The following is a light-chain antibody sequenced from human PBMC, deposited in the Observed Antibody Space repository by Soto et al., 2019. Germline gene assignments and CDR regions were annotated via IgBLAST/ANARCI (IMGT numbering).Light chain of an antibody. CDR2: DVS. CDR3: SSYTSSSTLGV. J-gene: IGLJ2*01. CDR1: SIDVGGYNY. Sequence: QSALTQPASLSGSPGQSITISCTGTSIDVGGYNYVSWYQQHPGKAPKLMIYDVSNRPSGVSNRFSGSKSGNTASLTISGLQAEDEADYYCSSYTSSSTLGVFGGGTKLTVL. V-gene: IGLV2-14*01.